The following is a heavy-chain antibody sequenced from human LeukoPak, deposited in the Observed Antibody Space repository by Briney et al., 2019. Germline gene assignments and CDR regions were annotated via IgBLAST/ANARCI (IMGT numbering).Heavy chain of an antibody. J-gene: IGHJ6*03. CDR3: ARDPYNGAYSEGYYYYYMDV. V-gene: IGHV3-21*01. Sequence: PGGSLRLSCAAPGITFSNYNMNWVRQAPGKGLEWISAITSSSSYTFYADSVKGRFTISRDNAQNSLYLQMNSLGVEDTAIYYCARDPYNGAYSEGYYYYYMDVWGKGTTVTVSS. CDR2: ITSSSSYT. D-gene: IGHD1-1*01. CDR1: GITFSNYN.